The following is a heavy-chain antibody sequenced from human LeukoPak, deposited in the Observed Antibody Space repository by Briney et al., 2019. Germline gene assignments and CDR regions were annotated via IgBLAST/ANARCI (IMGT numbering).Heavy chain of an antibody. CDR2: IYSGGST. CDR1: GFTVSSKY. V-gene: IGHV3-53*01. J-gene: IGHJ4*02. Sequence: GGSLRLSCAASGFTVSSKYMSWVRQAPGKGLEWVSVIYSGGSTYYADSVKGRFTISRDNSKNTLYLQMNSLRAEDTAVYYCARTNDFGDYAADYWGQGTLVTVSS. CDR3: ARTNDFGDYAADY. D-gene: IGHD4-17*01.